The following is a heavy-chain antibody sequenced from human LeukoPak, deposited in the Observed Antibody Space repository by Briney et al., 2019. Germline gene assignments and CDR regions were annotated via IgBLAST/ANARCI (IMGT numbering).Heavy chain of an antibody. CDR3: ARDYYGSGGYYYMDV. CDR1: GGSISSYY. V-gene: IGHV4-59*01. Sequence: PSETLSLTCTVSGGSISSYYWSWIRQPPGKGLEWIGYIYYSGSTNYNPSLKSRVTISLDTSKNQFSLKLRSVTAADTAVYYCARDYYGSGGYYYMDVWGKGTTVTVSS. CDR2: IYYSGST. D-gene: IGHD3-10*01. J-gene: IGHJ6*03.